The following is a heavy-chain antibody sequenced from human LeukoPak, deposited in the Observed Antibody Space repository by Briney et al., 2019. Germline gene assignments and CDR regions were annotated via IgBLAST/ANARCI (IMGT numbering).Heavy chain of an antibody. CDR1: GFTFDDYA. D-gene: IGHD5-18*01. V-gene: IGHV3-9*01. CDR2: ISWNSGSI. Sequence: QPGRSLRLSCAASGFTFDDYAMHWVRQAPGKGLEWVSGISWNSGSIGYADSVKGRFTISRDNAKNSLYLQMNSLRAEDTAVYYCARVPERGTYSYAQEDWFDPWGQGTLVTVSS. J-gene: IGHJ5*02. CDR3: ARVPERGTYSYAQEDWFDP.